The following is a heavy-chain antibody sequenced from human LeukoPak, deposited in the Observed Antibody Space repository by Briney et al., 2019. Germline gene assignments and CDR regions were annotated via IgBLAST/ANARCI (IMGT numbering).Heavy chain of an antibody. J-gene: IGHJ4*02. CDR2: ISYDGSNK. CDR1: GFTFSSYA. D-gene: IGHD5-18*01. Sequence: GGSLRLSCAASGFTFSSYAMHWVRQAPGKGLEGVAVISYDGSNKYYADPVKGRFTISRDNSKNTLYLQMNSLRAEDTAVYYCARGRRIQLWLSIWGQGTLVTVSS. CDR3: ARGRRIQLWLSI. V-gene: IGHV3-30*04.